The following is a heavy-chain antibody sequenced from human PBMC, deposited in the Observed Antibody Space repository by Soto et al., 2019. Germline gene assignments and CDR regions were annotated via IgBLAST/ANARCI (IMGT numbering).Heavy chain of an antibody. CDR2: IIPIFGTA. CDR3: ARSQGGSSSLDIYYYYYYGMDV. Sequence: QVQLVQSGAEVKKPGSSVKVSCKAPGGTFSSYAISWVRQAPGQGLEWMGGIIPIFGTANYAQKFQGRVTITAQESKCTGYMELSSLRSEDTAVYYCARSQGGSSSLDIYYYYYYGMDVWGQGTTVTVSS. D-gene: IGHD2-15*01. J-gene: IGHJ6*02. V-gene: IGHV1-69*01. CDR1: GGTFSSYA.